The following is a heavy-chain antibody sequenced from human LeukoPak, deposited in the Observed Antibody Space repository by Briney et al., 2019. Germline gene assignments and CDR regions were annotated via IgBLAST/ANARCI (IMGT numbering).Heavy chain of an antibody. V-gene: IGHV4-34*01. CDR3: ARDKYSGSYWDY. CDR2: INHSGST. CDR1: GGSFSGYY. J-gene: IGHJ4*02. Sequence: SETLSLTCAVYGGSFSGYYWSWIRQPPGKGLEWIGEINHSGSTNYNPSLKSRVTISVDTSKNQFSLRLSSVTAADTAVYYCARDKYSGSYWDYWGQGTLVTVSS. D-gene: IGHD1-26*01.